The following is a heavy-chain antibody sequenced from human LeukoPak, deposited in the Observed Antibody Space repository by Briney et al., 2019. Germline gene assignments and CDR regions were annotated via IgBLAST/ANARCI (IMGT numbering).Heavy chain of an antibody. J-gene: IGHJ3*02. CDR2: IYPGDSDT. CDR3: ARPANRGDAFDI. CDR1: GYSFTSYW. Sequence: GESLKISCKGSGYSFTSYWIGWVRPMPGKGLEWMGIIYPGDSDTRHSPSFQGQVTISADKSITTAYLQWSSLRASDTAMYYCARPANRGDAFDIWGQGTMVTVSS. D-gene: IGHD2/OR15-2a*01. V-gene: IGHV5-51*01.